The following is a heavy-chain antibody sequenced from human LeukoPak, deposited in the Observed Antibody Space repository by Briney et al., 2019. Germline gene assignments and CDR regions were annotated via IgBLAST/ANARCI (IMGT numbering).Heavy chain of an antibody. Sequence: PGGSLRLSCAASGFTFSSYWMHWVRQAPGKGLVWVSRINTDGSSTSYADSVKGRFTISRDNAKNTLYLQMNSLRAEDTAVYYCARGPSSSGWTLDYWGQGTLVTVSS. J-gene: IGHJ4*02. CDR2: INTDGSST. CDR1: GFTFSSYW. V-gene: IGHV3-74*01. CDR3: ARGPSSSGWTLDY. D-gene: IGHD6-19*01.